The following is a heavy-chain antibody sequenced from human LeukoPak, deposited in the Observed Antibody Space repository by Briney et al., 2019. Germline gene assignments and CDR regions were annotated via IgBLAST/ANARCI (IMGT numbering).Heavy chain of an antibody. CDR2: IYYSGST. V-gene: IGHV4-59*01. D-gene: IGHD1-14*01. J-gene: IGHJ3*02. Sequence: SETLSLTCTVSGGSISSYYWSWIRQPPGKGLEWIGYIYYSGSTNYNPSLKSRVTISVDTPKNQFSLKLSSVTAADTAVYYCARPRTRLDAFDIWGQGTMVTVSS. CDR3: ARPRTRLDAFDI. CDR1: GGSISSYY.